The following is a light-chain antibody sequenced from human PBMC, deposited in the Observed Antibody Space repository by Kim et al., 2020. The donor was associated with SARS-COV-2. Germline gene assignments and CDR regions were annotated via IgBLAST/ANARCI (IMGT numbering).Light chain of an antibody. Sequence: EIVLTQSPATLSLSPGERATLSCRASQSVSSYLAWYQQKPGQAPRLLIYDASNRATGIPARFSGSGSGTDFTLTISSLEPEDFAVYYCHKSSNWPTFGEGTKVDIK. CDR3: HKSSNWPT. J-gene: IGKJ1*01. V-gene: IGKV3-11*01. CDR1: QSVSSY. CDR2: DAS.